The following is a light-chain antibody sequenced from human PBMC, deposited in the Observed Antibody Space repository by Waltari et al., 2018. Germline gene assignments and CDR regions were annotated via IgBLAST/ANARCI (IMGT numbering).Light chain of an antibody. V-gene: IGKV4-1*01. CDR2: WAS. Sequence: DIVMTQSPDSLAVSLGERATINCKSSQSVLYSSNNKNYLAWYQQKPGQPPKLLIYWASTRESVVPDRFSGSGSGTDFTLTISSLQAEDVAVYYCQQYYSSPYTFGQGTQLEIK. J-gene: IGKJ2*01. CDR1: QSVLYSSNNKNY. CDR3: QQYYSSPYT.